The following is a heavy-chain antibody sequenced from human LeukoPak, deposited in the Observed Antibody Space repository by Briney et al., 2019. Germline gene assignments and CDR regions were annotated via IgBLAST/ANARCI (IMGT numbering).Heavy chain of an antibody. CDR3: ARVATGKGNPFDY. Sequence: PSETLSLTCTVSGGSISSSSYYWDWIRQPPGKGLEWIGSIYYSGSTYYNPSLKSRVSISVDTSKNQFSLKLTSVPAADTAVYYCARVATGKGNPFDYWGQGTLVTVSS. CDR2: IYYSGST. V-gene: IGHV4-39*07. J-gene: IGHJ4*02. D-gene: IGHD1-1*01. CDR1: GGSISSSSYY.